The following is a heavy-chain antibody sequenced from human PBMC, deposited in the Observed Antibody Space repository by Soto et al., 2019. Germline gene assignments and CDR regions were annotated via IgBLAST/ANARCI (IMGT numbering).Heavy chain of an antibody. D-gene: IGHD6-19*01. CDR3: AREFGAVAGPRYYFDY. CDR1: GFTVSSNY. V-gene: IGHV3-33*08. Sequence: PGGSLRLSCAASGFTVSSNYMSWVRQAPGKGLEWVAVIWYDGSNKYYADSVKGRFTISRDNSKNTLYLQMNSLRAEDTAVYYCAREFGAVAGPRYYFDYWGQGTLVTVSS. J-gene: IGHJ4*02. CDR2: IWYDGSNK.